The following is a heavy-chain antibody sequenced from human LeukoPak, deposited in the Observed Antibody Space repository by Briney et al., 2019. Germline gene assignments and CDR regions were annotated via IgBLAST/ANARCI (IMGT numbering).Heavy chain of an antibody. CDR2: ISYDGSNK. CDR3: ARDPSSGYYLYFDY. Sequence: GGSLRLSCAASGFTFSSYAMHWVRQAPGKGLEWVAVISYDGSNKYYADSVKGRFTISRDNSKNTLYLQMNSLRPDDTAVYYCARDPSSGYYLYFDYWGQGTLLTVSS. CDR1: GFTFSSYA. J-gene: IGHJ4*02. D-gene: IGHD3-22*01. V-gene: IGHV3-30-3*01.